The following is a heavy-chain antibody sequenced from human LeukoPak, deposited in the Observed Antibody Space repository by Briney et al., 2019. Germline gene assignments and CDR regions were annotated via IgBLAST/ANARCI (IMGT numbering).Heavy chain of an antibody. Sequence: GGSLRLSCAASGVTVSSNYVSWVRQAAGRGLAWVSVIYSGGSTYYVDSVKGRFTLSRDTSKNTVYLQMNSLRAGDTAVYYWARPRYGSSWYAFDIWGQETIVTVSS. J-gene: IGHJ3*02. CDR2: IYSGGST. CDR3: ARPRYGSSWYAFDI. V-gene: IGHV3-53*01. D-gene: IGHD6-13*01. CDR1: GVTVSSNY.